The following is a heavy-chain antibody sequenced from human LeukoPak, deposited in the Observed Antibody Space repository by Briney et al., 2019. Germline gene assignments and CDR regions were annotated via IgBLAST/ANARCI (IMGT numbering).Heavy chain of an antibody. CDR1: GGSISSGGYY. J-gene: IGHJ5*02. V-gene: IGHV4-30-2*01. Sequence: SETLSLTCTVSGGSISSGGYYWSWIRQPPGKGLEWIGYIYHSGSTYYNPSLKSRVTISVDRSKTQFSLKLSSVTAADTAVYYCARDQGQQQLVRGYWFDPWGQGTLVTVSS. CDR2: IYHSGST. D-gene: IGHD6-13*01. CDR3: ARDQGQQQLVRGYWFDP.